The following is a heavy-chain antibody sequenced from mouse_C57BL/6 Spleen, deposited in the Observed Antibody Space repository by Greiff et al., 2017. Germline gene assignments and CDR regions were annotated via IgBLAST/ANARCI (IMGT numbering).Heavy chain of an antibody. V-gene: IGHV1-80*01. Sequence: QVQLQQSGAELVKPGASVKISCKASGYAFSSYWMNWVKQRPGKGLEWIGQIYPGDGGTSYNQKFKGKATLTVDKSSSTAYMELNSLTSEDSAVYYCAREGNGSSSWYFDVWGTGTTVTVSS. J-gene: IGHJ1*03. CDR3: AREGNGSSSWYFDV. CDR1: GYAFSSYW. CDR2: IYPGDGGT. D-gene: IGHD1-1*01.